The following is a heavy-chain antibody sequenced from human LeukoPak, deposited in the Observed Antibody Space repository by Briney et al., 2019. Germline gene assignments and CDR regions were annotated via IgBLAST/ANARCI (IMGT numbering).Heavy chain of an antibody. CDR2: ISYDGSNK. D-gene: IGHD6-13*01. CDR1: GVTFSSYG. Sequence: GRSLRLSCAASGVTFSSYGMHWVCQAPGKGLEWVAVISYDGSNKYYADSVKGRFTISRDNSKNTLYLQMNSLRAEDTAVYYCAKEGSSSWYFDYWGQGTLVTVSS. CDR3: AKEGSSSWYFDY. J-gene: IGHJ4*02. V-gene: IGHV3-30*18.